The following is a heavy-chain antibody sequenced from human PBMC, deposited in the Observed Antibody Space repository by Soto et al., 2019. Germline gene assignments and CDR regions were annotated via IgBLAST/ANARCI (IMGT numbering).Heavy chain of an antibody. Sequence: PSETLSPTCTVSGGSISSYYWSWIRQPPGKGLEWIGYIYYSGSTNYNPSLKSRVTISVDTSKNQFSLKLSSVTAADTAVYYCARAMYYYDSSGYYYFDYWGQGTLVTVSS. CDR3: ARAMYYYDSSGYYYFDY. CDR1: GGSISSYY. V-gene: IGHV4-59*01. D-gene: IGHD3-22*01. CDR2: IYYSGST. J-gene: IGHJ4*02.